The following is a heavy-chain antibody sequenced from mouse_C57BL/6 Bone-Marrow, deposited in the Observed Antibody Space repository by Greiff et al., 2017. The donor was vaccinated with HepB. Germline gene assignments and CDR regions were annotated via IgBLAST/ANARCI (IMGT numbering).Heavy chain of an antibody. D-gene: IGHD1-1*01. CDR3: ARYTRYYYGSSYEYFDV. CDR2: INSDGGST. Sequence: VQLKESGGGLVQPGESLKLSCESNEYEFPSHDMSWVRKTPEKRLELVAAINSDGGSTYYPDTMERRFIISRDNTKKTLYLQMSSLRSEDTATYYCARYTRYYYGSSYEYFDVWGTGTTVTVSS. J-gene: IGHJ1*03. V-gene: IGHV5-2*01. CDR1: EYEFPSHD.